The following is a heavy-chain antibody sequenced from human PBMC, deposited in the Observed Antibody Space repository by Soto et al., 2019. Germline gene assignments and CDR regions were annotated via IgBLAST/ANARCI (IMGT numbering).Heavy chain of an antibody. Sequence: SETLSLTCAVSGGSISSSNWWSWVRQPPGKGLEWIGEIYHSGSTNYNPSLKSRVTISVDKSKNQFSLKLSSVTAADTAVYYCASHDGAGYYGMDVWGQGTTVTVSS. CDR3: ASHDGAGYYGMDV. J-gene: IGHJ6*02. CDR2: IYHSGST. CDR1: GGSISSSNW. D-gene: IGHD3-10*01. V-gene: IGHV4-4*02.